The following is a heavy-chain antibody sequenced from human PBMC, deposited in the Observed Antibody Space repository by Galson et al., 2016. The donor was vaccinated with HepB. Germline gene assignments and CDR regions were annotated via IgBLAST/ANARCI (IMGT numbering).Heavy chain of an antibody. CDR3: AKDFSYGSGSYSGMDV. V-gene: IGHV3-23*01. Sequence: SLRLSCAASGFTFSNYAMTWVRQAPGKGLEWVSGISASGSISYYADSVKGRFTVSRDNSMNTLYLQMNSLRGEDTAVYYCAKDFSYGSGSYSGMDVWGQGTTFTVSS. J-gene: IGHJ6*02. CDR1: GFTFSNYA. CDR2: ISASGSIS. D-gene: IGHD3-10*01.